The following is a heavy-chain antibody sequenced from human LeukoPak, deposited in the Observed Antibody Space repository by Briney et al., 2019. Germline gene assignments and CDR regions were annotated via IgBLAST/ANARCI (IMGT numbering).Heavy chain of an antibody. CDR3: ARGAYCRTSFCQHAFDI. J-gene: IGHJ3*02. Sequence: PGGSLRLSCTASGFTFTDYYMDWVRQAPGKGLEWVARTTNKLHDYTTEYAASVRCSFSVSRDDSKNSIYLQMNSLKAEDTAIYYCARGAYCRTSFCQHAFDIWGQGTVVTVSS. V-gene: IGHV3-72*01. D-gene: IGHD2/OR15-2a*01. CDR1: GFTFTDYY. CDR2: TTNKLHDYTT.